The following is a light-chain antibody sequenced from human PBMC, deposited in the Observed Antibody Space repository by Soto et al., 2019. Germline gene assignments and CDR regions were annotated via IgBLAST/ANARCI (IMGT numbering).Light chain of an antibody. CDR3: QQYGSSRT. Sequence: IGLPQTPATLSVSPGERATLSCRASQSVSIDLAWYQQTPGQAPRLLIYGASSRATGIPDRFSGSGSGTDFTLTISRLEPEDFAVYYCQQYGSSRTFGQGTKVDIK. CDR2: GAS. CDR1: QSVSID. V-gene: IGKV3-20*01. J-gene: IGKJ1*01.